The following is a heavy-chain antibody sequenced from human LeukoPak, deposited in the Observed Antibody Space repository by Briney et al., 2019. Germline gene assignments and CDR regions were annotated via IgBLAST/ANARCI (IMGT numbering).Heavy chain of an antibody. CDR1: GFTFSSYS. Sequence: GGSLRLSCAASGFTFSSYSMNWVRQAPGKGLEWVSFISSSSSYIYYADSVKGRFTISRDNAKNSLYLQMNSLRAEDTAVYYCARDGVEMATSGPFDYWGQGTLVTVSS. CDR2: ISSSSSYI. V-gene: IGHV3-21*01. D-gene: IGHD5-24*01. CDR3: ARDGVEMATSGPFDY. J-gene: IGHJ4*02.